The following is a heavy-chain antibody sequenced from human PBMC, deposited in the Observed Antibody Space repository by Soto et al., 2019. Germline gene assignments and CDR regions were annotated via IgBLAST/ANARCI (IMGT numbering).Heavy chain of an antibody. J-gene: IGHJ4*02. Sequence: EVQLVESGGGLVQPGRSLRLSCAASGFTFDDYAMHWVRQAPGKGLEWVSGIRWNSGSIGYADSVKGRFTISRDNAKNSLYLQMNSLRAEDTALYYCAKYYHRDYGDYEPFDYWGQGTLVTVSS. D-gene: IGHD4-17*01. V-gene: IGHV3-9*01. CDR2: IRWNSGSI. CDR3: AKYYHRDYGDYEPFDY. CDR1: GFTFDDYA.